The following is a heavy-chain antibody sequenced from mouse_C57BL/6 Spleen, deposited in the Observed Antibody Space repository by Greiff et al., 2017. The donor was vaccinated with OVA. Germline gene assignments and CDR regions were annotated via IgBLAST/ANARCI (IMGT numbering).Heavy chain of an antibody. Sequence: QVQLQQPGAELVMPGASVKLSCKASGYTFTSYWMHWVKQRPGQGLEWIGEIDPSDSYTNYNQKFKGKSTLTVDKSSSTAYMQLSSLTSEDSAVYYWASERGGDYYGRGAMDYWGQGTSVTVSS. D-gene: IGHD1-1*01. CDR1: GYTFTSYW. J-gene: IGHJ4*01. V-gene: IGHV1-69*01. CDR2: IDPSDSYT. CDR3: ASERGGDYYGRGAMDY.